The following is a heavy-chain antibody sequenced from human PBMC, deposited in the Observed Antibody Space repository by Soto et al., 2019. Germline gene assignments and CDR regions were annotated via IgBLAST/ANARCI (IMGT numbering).Heavy chain of an antibody. V-gene: IGHV1-69*02. CDR3: ATDDGLAYCGGDCYS. CDR1: VGTFSSYT. Sequence: QVQLVQSGAEVKKPGSSVKVSCKASVGTFSSYTISWVRQAPGQGLEWMGRIIPIVGIANYAQKFQGRVQITAYKYKRKAYMELSSLWSDDAGVYYCATDDGLAYCGGDCYSWGQGPLVTVSS. D-gene: IGHD2-21*02. CDR2: IIPIVGIA. J-gene: IGHJ4*02.